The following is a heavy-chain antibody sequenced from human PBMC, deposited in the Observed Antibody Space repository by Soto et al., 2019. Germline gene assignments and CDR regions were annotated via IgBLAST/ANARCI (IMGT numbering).Heavy chain of an antibody. CDR3: ARDRRLVVAGIRYYGMDV. CDR2: IYHSGTT. D-gene: IGHD6-19*01. V-gene: IGHV4-31*03. Sequence: KSSETLSLTCTVSAGSISSDNYYWTWIRQHPGKGLEWIGYIYHSGTTYYNPSLKSRLIISVDTSKNQFSLKLRSVTAADTAVYYCARDRRLVVAGIRYYGMDVWGQGTTVTVSS. J-gene: IGHJ6*02. CDR1: AGSISSDNYY.